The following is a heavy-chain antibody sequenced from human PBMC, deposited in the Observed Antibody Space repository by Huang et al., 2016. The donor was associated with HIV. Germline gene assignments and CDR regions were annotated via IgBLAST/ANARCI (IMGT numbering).Heavy chain of an antibody. CDR3: ARERYYYDRSGYYTPVEYFHH. CDR2: NSRYKGKT. Sequence: QVQLVQSGAEVKKPGASVKVSCKASGYTFTNYAINWGRQAPGQSLEWRGWNSRYKGKTNYAQKGQGRGTMTKDTSTSTAYMELRSLISDDTAVYYCARERYYYDRSGYYTPVEYFHHWGQGTLVTVSS. J-gene: IGHJ1*01. CDR1: GYTFTNYA. D-gene: IGHD3-22*01. V-gene: IGHV1-18*01.